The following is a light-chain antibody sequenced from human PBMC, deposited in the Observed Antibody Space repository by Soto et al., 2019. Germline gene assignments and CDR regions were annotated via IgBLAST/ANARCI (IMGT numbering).Light chain of an antibody. J-gene: IGLJ3*02. Sequence: QSVLTQPPSASGTPGQRVIISCSGSSSNIGSNTVNWYQQLPGTAPKLLIYNNNQRPSGVPDRFSGSKSGTSASLAISGLQSEDEADYYCAAWDDSLNGPGVFGGGTKLTVL. CDR1: SSNIGSNT. V-gene: IGLV1-44*01. CDR3: AAWDDSLNGPGV. CDR2: NNN.